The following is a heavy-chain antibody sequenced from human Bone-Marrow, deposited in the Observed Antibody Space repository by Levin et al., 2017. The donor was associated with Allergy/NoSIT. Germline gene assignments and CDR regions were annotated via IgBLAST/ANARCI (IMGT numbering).Heavy chain of an antibody. CDR3: AGNVGSNYGYFDS. D-gene: IGHD5-18*01. CDR2: IKSDGSST. Sequence: QTGGSLRLSCADSGFTFSSSWMHWVRQAPGKGLVWVSRIKSDGSSTSYADSVKGRFTISRDNAKNTLYLQMNSLRAEDTAIYYCAGNVGSNYGYFDSWGQGALVTVSS. V-gene: IGHV3-74*01. J-gene: IGHJ4*02. CDR1: GFTFSSSW.